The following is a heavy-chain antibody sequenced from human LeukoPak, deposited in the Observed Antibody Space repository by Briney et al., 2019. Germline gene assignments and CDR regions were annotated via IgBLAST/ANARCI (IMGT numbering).Heavy chain of an antibody. J-gene: IGHJ4*02. CDR1: GYTFTSYG. CDR3: AKSGGRDGYKGLYFDY. CDR2: ISAYNGNT. Sequence: GASVKVSXKASGYTFTSYGISWVRQAPGQGLEWIGWISAYNGNTNYAQKLQGRVTMTTDTSTSTAYMELRSLRSDDTAVYYCAKSGGRDGYKGLYFDYWGQGTLVTVSS. V-gene: IGHV1-18*01. D-gene: IGHD5-24*01.